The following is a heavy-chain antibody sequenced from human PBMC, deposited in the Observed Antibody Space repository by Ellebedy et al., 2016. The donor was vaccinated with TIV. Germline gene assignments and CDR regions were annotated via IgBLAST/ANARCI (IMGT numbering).Heavy chain of an antibody. Sequence: MPSETLSLTCTVSGGSISSGGYYWSWIRQHPGKGLEWIGYIYYSGSTYYNPSLESRVTISVDTSKNQFSLKLSSVTAADTAWYYCAKMITFGGVKDGMAVWGQGTTVTVSS. CDR3: AKMITFGGVKDGMAV. CDR2: IYYSGST. J-gene: IGHJ6*02. V-gene: IGHV4-31*03. D-gene: IGHD3-16*01. CDR1: GGSISSGGYY.